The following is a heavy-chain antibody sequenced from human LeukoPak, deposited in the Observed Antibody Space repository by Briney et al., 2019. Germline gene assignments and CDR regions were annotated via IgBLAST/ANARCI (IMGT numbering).Heavy chain of an antibody. CDR3: AKDGPATANYFDSSGYYPFDY. Sequence: GGSLRLSCAASGFTFSSYAMHWVRQAPGTGLEWVAVISYDGSNKYYADSVKGRFTISRDNSKTTLYLQMNSLRAEDTAVYYCAKDGPATANYFDSSGYYPFDYWGPGTLVTVSS. V-gene: IGHV3-30*04. CDR2: ISYDGSNK. J-gene: IGHJ4*02. CDR1: GFTFSSYA. D-gene: IGHD3-22*01.